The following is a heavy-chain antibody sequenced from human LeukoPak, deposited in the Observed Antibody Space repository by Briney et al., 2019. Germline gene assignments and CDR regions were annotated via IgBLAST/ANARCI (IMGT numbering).Heavy chain of an antibody. D-gene: IGHD3-9*01. CDR3: ATRYYDILTGYPFNAFDI. V-gene: IGHV3-48*03. J-gene: IGHJ3*02. Sequence: GGSLRLSCAASGFTFSSYEMNWVRQAPGKGLEWVSYISSSGSTIYYADSVKGRFTISRDNSKNTLYLQMNSLRAEDTAVYYCATRYYDILTGYPFNAFDIWGQGTMVTVSS. CDR2: ISSSGSTI. CDR1: GFTFSSYE.